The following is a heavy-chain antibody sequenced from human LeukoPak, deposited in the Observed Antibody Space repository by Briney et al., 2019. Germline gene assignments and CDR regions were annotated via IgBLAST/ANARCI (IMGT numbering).Heavy chain of an antibody. CDR1: GFTFSSYG. V-gene: IGHV3-30*02. Sequence: GGSLRLSCAASGFTFSSYGIHWVRQAPGKGLEWVAFIRYDGSNKYYADSVKDRFTISRDNSKTTLYLQMNSLRAEDTAVYYCARGKYYHILTGYYRNDAFDIWGQGTMVTVSS. J-gene: IGHJ3*02. CDR3: ARGKYYHILTGYYRNDAFDI. D-gene: IGHD3-9*01. CDR2: IRYDGSNK.